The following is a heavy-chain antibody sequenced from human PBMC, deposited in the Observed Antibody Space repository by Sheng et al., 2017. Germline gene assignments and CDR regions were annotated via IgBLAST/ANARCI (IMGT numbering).Heavy chain of an antibody. CDR2: IHTNDYT. J-gene: IGHJ4*02. V-gene: IGHV3-53*01. Sequence: EVQLVESGGGLIQPGGSLRLSCAASGFSVSGNYMSWVRQAPGKGLEWVSLIHTNDYTYYRDSVKGHSPSPETIPRTRCILQMNSLRAEDTALYYCARDHRGXTLWTTWGQG. CDR3: ARDHRGXTLWTT. D-gene: IGHD3-3*01. CDR1: GFSVSGNY.